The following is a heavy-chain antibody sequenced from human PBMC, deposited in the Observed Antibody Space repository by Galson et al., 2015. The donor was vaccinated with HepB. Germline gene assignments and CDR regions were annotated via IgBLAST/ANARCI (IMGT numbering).Heavy chain of an antibody. CDR1: GFTFSSYA. CDR2: ISGSGGST. J-gene: IGHJ6*02. Sequence: SLRLSCAASGFTFSSYAMSWVRQAPGKGLEWVSAISGSGGSTYYADSVKGRFTISRDNSKNTLYLQMNSLRAEDTAVYYCAKGGREVSGGVNFYYYYYYGMDVWGQGTTVTVSS. CDR3: AKGGREVSGGVNFYYYYYYGMDV. V-gene: IGHV3-23*01. D-gene: IGHD3-10*01.